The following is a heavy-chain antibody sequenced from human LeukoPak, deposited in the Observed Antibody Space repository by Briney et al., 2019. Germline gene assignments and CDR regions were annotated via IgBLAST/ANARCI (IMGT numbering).Heavy chain of an antibody. CDR2: IRYDRSNK. J-gene: IGHJ6*03. CDR1: GFTFSSYG. CDR3: AKQGRDWIRDYYYYMDV. D-gene: IGHD3/OR15-3a*01. V-gene: IGHV3-30*02. Sequence: GGSLRLSCAASGFTFSSYGMHWVRRAPGKGLEWVAFIRYDRSNKYYADSVKGRFTISRDNSKNTLYLQMDSLRAEDTAVYYWAKQGRDWIRDYYYYMDVWGKGTTVTISS.